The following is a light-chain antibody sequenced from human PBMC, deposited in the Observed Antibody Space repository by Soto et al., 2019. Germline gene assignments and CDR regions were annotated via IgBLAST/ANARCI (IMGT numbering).Light chain of an antibody. CDR2: DAS. V-gene: IGKV1-5*01. Sequence: IQMTQSPSILSASLGDRVTITCRSSQSISSWLAWYQQKPGKAPKLLIYDASSLESGVPSRFSGSGSGTEFTLTISSLQPHDFATYYCQQYNSYSPVAFGQGTEVDI. CDR3: QQYNSYSPVA. CDR1: QSISSW. J-gene: IGKJ1*01.